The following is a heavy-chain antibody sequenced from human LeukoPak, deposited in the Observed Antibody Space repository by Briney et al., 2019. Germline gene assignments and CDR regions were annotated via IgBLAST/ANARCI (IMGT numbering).Heavy chain of an antibody. V-gene: IGHV4-34*01. J-gene: IGHJ3*02. CDR3: ARVSGATMIVVMEYDAFDI. Sequence: SETLSLTCAVYGGSFSGYYWSWIRQPPGKGLEWIGEINHSGSTNYNPSLKSRVTISVDTSKNQFSLKLSSVTAADTAVYYCARVSGATMIVVMEYDAFDIWGQGTMVTVSS. CDR1: GGSFSGYY. CDR2: INHSGST. D-gene: IGHD3-22*01.